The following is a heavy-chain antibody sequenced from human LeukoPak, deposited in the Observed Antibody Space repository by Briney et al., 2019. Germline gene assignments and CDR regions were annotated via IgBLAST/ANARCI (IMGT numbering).Heavy chain of an antibody. V-gene: IGHV5-51*01. J-gene: IGHJ4*02. CDR2: IYPGDSDT. Sequence: GESLKISCKGSGYSFTSYWIGWVRQMPGKGLEWMGIIYPGDSDTRYSPSFQGQVTISADKSISTAYLQRSSLKASDTAMYYCARRIAAAGRTFDYWGQGTLVTVSS. D-gene: IGHD6-13*01. CDR1: GYSFTSYW. CDR3: ARRIAAAGRTFDY.